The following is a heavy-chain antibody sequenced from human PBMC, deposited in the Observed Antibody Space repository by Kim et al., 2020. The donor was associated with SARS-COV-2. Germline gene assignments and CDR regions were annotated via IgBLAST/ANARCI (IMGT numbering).Heavy chain of an antibody. Sequence: GGSLRLSCAASGFTFSSYGMHWVRQAPGKGLEWVAVISYDGSNKYYADSVKGRFTISRDNSKNTLYLQMNSLRAEDTAVYYCAKEANDFWQGSGSYFYYYGMDVWGQGTTVTVSS. CDR3: AKEANDFWQGSGSYFYYYGMDV. J-gene: IGHJ6*02. V-gene: IGHV3-30*18. CDR2: ISYDGSNK. CDR1: GFTFSSYG. D-gene: IGHD3-10*01.